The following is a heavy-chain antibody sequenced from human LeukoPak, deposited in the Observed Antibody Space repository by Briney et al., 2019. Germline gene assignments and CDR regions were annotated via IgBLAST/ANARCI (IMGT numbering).Heavy chain of an antibody. V-gene: IGHV4-59*01. J-gene: IGHJ4*02. CDR1: GGSINSYY. CDR2: IYYTGST. CDR3: ARITEWTDFDY. Sequence: SEPLTLTCSVSGGSINSYYWAWIRQPPGKGLEGIGYIYYTGSTNYNPSLKSRVTTSVDTSKNQFSLKLNSVTAADTAVYYCARITEWTDFDYWGQGTLVTVSS. D-gene: IGHD3-3*01.